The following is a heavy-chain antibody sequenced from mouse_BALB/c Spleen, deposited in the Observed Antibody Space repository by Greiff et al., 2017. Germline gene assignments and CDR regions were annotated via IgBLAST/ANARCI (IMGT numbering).Heavy chain of an antibody. CDR3: ARGFTTAAY. V-gene: IGHV3-6*02. CDR2: ISYDGSN. J-gene: IGHJ2*02. CDR1: GYSITSGYY. D-gene: IGHD1-2*01. Sequence: EVQRVESGPGLVKPSQSLSLTCSVTGYSITSGYYWNWIRQFPGNKLEWMGYISYDGSNNYNPSLKNRISITRDTSKNQFFLKLNSVTTEDTATYYCARGFTTAAYWGQGTSLTVSS.